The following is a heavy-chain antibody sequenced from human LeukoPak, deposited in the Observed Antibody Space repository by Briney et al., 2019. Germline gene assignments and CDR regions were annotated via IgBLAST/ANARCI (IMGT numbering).Heavy chain of an antibody. CDR1: GYTFTSYD. CDR3: AIFGDDGYFDY. D-gene: IGHD4-17*01. Sequence: GASVKVSCKASGYTFTSYDINWVRQATGQGLEWMGWMKPNSGNTGYAQKFQGRVTMTRNTSISTAYMELSSLRSEDTAVYCCAIFGDDGYFDYCGQGALVTGSS. V-gene: IGHV1-8*01. CDR2: MKPNSGNT. J-gene: IGHJ4*02.